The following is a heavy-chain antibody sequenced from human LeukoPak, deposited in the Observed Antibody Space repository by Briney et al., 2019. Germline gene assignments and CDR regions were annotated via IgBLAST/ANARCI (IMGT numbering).Heavy chain of an antibody. CDR3: AIGDVGLLWFGEPKPFDY. Sequence: SGTLSLTCAVSGGSISSSNWWSWVRQPPGKGLEWIGEIYHSGSTNYNPSLKSRVTISVDMSTHQFSLKLSSVTAADTAVYYCAIGDVGLLWFGEPKPFDYWGQGTLVTVSS. CDR1: GGSISSSNW. D-gene: IGHD3-10*01. CDR2: IYHSGST. V-gene: IGHV4-4*02. J-gene: IGHJ4*02.